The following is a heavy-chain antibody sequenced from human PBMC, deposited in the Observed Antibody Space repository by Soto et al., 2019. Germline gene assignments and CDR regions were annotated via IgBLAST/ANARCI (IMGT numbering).Heavy chain of an antibody. CDR1: GYIFVNYG. J-gene: IGHJ6*02. D-gene: IGHD3-16*01. V-gene: IGHV1-18*01. Sequence: QVQLVQSGDEVKKPGASVKVSCKASGYIFVNYGSALVRQAPGQGLEWMGWISPYTGNTHSATKVQGRITMTTHTSTSTASMDLGRLTSDDTAVYYCVMVDNYVTPTPQDVWGQVTTVTVSS. CDR2: ISPYTGNT. CDR3: VMVDNYVTPTPQDV.